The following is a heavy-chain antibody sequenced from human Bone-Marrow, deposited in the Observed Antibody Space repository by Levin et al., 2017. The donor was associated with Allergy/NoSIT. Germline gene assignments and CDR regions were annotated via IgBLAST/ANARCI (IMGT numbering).Heavy chain of an antibody. CDR3: AREGGTWVRGVIKY. CDR1: GFTFSSYS. CDR2: ISSSSSTI. V-gene: IGHV3-48*01. J-gene: IGHJ4*02. D-gene: IGHD3-10*01. Sequence: GESLKISCAASGFTFSSYSMNWVRQAPGKGLEWVSYISSSSSTIYYADSVKGRFTISRDNAKNSLYLQMNSLRAEDTAVYYCAREGGTWVRGVIKYWGQGTLVTVSS.